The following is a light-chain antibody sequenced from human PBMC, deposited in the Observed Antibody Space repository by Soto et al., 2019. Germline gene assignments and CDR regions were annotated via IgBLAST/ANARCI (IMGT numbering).Light chain of an antibody. J-gene: IGKJ4*01. CDR1: QGIGSY. CDR3: QQLNTYPA. CDR2: GAS. Sequence: DLPLTQSPSFLSASVGDGVTITCRASQGIGSYLGWYQQAPGKAPKLLIYGASTLQSGVPSRFSGSGSGTEFTLTISSLQPEDVATYFCQQLNTYPACGGGTKVE. V-gene: IGKV1-9*01.